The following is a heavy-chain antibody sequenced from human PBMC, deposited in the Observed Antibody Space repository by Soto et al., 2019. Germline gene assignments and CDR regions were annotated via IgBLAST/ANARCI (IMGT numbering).Heavy chain of an antibody. V-gene: IGHV5-51*01. D-gene: IGHD5-12*01. CDR1: GYSFTSYW. CDR2: IYPGDSDT. Sequence: GESLKISCKGSGYSFTSYWIGWVRQMPGKGLEWMGIIYPGDSDTRYSPSFQGQVTISADKSISTAYLQWSSLKASDTAMYYCARFTGGYDFSSYFDYWGQGTLVTVSS. CDR3: ARFTGGYDFSSYFDY. J-gene: IGHJ4*02.